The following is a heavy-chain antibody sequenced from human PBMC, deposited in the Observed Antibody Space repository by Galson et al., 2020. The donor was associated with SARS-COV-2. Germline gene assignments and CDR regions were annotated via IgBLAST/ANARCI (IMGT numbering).Heavy chain of an antibody. CDR1: GGSISSGDYY. J-gene: IGHJ4*02. CDR2: IYYSATT. D-gene: IGHD3-22*01. Sequence: SETLSLTCTVSGGSISSGDYYWNWIRQHPGKGLEWIGYIYYSATTYYNPSLGSRVTISVDTSKNQFSLKLSSLTAADTAIYYCACSTGYYYVSDYWGQGTLVTVSS. CDR3: ACSTGYYYVSDY. V-gene: IGHV4-31*02.